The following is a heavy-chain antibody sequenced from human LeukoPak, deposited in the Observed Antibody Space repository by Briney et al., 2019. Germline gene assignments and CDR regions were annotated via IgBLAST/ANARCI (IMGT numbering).Heavy chain of an antibody. J-gene: IGHJ4*02. D-gene: IGHD3-3*01. CDR2: INHSGST. CDR1: GGSFSGYY. V-gene: IGHV4-34*01. Sequence: SETLSLTCAAYGGSFSGYYWSWIRQPPGKGLEWIGEINHSGSTNYDPSLKSRVTISVDTSKNQFSLKLSSVTAADTAVYYCARGAGRRFLEWLLPYYFDYWGQGTLVTVSS. CDR3: ARGAGRRFLEWLLPYYFDY.